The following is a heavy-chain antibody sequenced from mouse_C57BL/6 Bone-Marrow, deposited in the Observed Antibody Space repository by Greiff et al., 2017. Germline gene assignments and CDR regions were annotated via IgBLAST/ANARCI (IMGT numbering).Heavy chain of an antibody. CDR3: ARCGYGYWYFDV. V-gene: IGHV1-53*01. Sequence: VQLQQPGTELVKPGASVKLSCKASGYTFTSYWMHWVKQRPGQGLEWIGNINPSNGGTNYNEKFKSKATLPVNKASSTACMQLSSLTSEDSAVYYCARCGYGYWYFDVWGTGTTVTVSS. CDR2: INPSNGGT. CDR1: GYTFTSYW. D-gene: IGHD1-2*01. J-gene: IGHJ1*03.